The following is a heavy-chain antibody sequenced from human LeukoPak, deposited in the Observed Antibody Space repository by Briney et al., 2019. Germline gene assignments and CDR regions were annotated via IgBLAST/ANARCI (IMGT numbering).Heavy chain of an antibody. J-gene: IGHJ4*02. CDR2: VRYDESTK. CDR1: GFTFSNYG. Sequence: GGSLRLSCTASGFTFSNYGMHWVRQAPGKGLEWVAFVRYDESTKFYADSVKGRFTISRDNSKTTLYLQMNSLRADDTAVYYCAKDVPAAYFDYWGQGTLVTVSS. CDR3: AKDVPAAYFDY. V-gene: IGHV3-30*02. D-gene: IGHD2-2*01.